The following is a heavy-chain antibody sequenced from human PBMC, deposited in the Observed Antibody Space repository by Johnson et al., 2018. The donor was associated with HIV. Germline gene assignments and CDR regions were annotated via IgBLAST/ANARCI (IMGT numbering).Heavy chain of an antibody. CDR1: GFTVSKKY. V-gene: IGHV3-66*02. CDR3: ARGYGGTAFSPYLAFDI. Sequence: VQLVESGGGLIQPGGSLTLSCSASGFTVSKKYISWVRQAPGKGLEWVSVIYSGGGTYYADSVKGRFTISRDNSKNTLYLQMGSLRAEDMAVYYCARGYGGTAFSPYLAFDIWGQGTMVTVSS. J-gene: IGHJ3*02. D-gene: IGHD4-23*01. CDR2: IYSGGGT.